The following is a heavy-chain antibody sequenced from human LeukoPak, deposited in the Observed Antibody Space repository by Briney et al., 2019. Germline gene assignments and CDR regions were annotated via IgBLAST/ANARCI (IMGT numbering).Heavy chain of an antibody. Sequence: ASVKVSCKASGYTFTGYYMHWVRQAPGQGLEWMGWINPNSGGTNYAQKLQGRVTMTRDTSISTAYMELSRLRSDATAVYYCARANGAAAGLDYWGQGTLVTVSS. V-gene: IGHV1-2*02. CDR3: ARANGAAAGLDY. D-gene: IGHD6-13*01. CDR2: INPNSGGT. CDR1: GYTFTGYY. J-gene: IGHJ4*02.